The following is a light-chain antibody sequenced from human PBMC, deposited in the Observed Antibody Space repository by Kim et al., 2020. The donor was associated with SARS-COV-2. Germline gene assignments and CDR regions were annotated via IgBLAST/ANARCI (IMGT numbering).Light chain of an antibody. CDR1: QDIANS. V-gene: IGKV1-27*01. J-gene: IGKJ1*01. CDR3: QKYNSAPWT. CDR2: AAS. Sequence: ASVGDRVPISCRASQDIANSLAWYQQKPGKVPQVLIYAASTLQSGVPSSFSGSGSGTEFTLTIGSLQTEDVAAYYCQKYNSAPWTFGPGTKVEIK.